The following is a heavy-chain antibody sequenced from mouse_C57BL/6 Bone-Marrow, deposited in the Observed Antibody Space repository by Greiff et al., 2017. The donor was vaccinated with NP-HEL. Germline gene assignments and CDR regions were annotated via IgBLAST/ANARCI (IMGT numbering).Heavy chain of an antibody. Sequence: QVQLQQSGAELVKPGASVRISCKASGYAFSSYWMNWVKQRPGKGLEWIGQIYPGDGDTNYNGKFKGKATLTADKSSSTAYMQLSSLTSEDSAVYFCARTIYYYGSSFYGYFEVWGTGTTVTVSS. J-gene: IGHJ1*03. CDR1: GYAFSSYW. CDR2: IYPGDGDT. V-gene: IGHV1-80*01. CDR3: ARTIYYYGSSFYGYFEV. D-gene: IGHD1-1*01.